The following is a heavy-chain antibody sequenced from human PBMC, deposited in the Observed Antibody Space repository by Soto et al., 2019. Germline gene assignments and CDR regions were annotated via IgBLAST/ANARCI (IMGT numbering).Heavy chain of an antibody. CDR1: VGSISSVDYY. Sequence: PSETLSFTCTVPVGSISSVDYYWSWIRHSPGKGLEWVGYIYSSGTTYYNPSLKSRVTISVDTSKNQFSLKLSSVNAADTAVYYCARFSVRLPGNWFAAWAQGTLVTLSS. V-gene: IGHV4-30-4*02. D-gene: IGHD2-15*01. CDR3: ARFSVRLPGNWFAA. CDR2: IYSSGTT. J-gene: IGHJ5*02.